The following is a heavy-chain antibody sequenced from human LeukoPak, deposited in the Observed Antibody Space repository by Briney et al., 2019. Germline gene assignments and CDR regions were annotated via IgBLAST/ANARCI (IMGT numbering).Heavy chain of an antibody. CDR3: ERQSDSSGYIHT. D-gene: IGHD3-22*01. V-gene: IGHV4-39*01. CDR1: GGSISSSTYY. CDR2: ISYSGRT. Sequence: SETLSLTCTVSGGSISSSTYYWGWIRQPPGKGLEWIGSISYSGRTYYTPSLKSRVTTSVDTSKNQFSLRLSSVTAADTAVYYCERQSDSSGYIHTWGQGTLVIVSS. J-gene: IGHJ4*02.